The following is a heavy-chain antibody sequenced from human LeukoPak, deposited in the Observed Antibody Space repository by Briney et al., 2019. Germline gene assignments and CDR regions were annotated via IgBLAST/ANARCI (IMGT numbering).Heavy chain of an antibody. CDR1: GGSISSYY. J-gene: IGHJ4*02. D-gene: IGHD6-6*01. CDR2: IYYSGST. CDR3: AREKSIAAPFDY. Sequence: PSETLSLTCTVSGGSISSYYWSWIRQPPGKGLEWIGYIYYSGSTNYNPSLKSRVTISVDTSKNQFSLKLSSVTAADTAVYYCAREKSIAAPFDYWGQGTLVTVSS. V-gene: IGHV4-59*12.